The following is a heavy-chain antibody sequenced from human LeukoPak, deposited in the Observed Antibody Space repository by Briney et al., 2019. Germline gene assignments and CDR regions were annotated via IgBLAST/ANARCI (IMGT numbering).Heavy chain of an antibody. D-gene: IGHD2-15*01. J-gene: IGHJ3*01. CDR1: GFTFSNYG. Sequence: GGSLRLSCAASGFTFSNYGMTWVRQAPGKGLEWVANIKQDGSEKYYVDSVKGRFTISRDNAKNSLFLQMNSLRAEDTALYYCARDVGSCSGGRCYDALDVWGRGTMVTVSS. CDR3: ARDVGSCSGGRCYDALDV. CDR2: IKQDGSEK. V-gene: IGHV3-7*01.